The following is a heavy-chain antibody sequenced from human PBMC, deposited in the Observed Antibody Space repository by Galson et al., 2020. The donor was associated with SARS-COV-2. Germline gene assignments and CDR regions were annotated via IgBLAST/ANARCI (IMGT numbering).Heavy chain of an antibody. V-gene: IGHV3-72*01. J-gene: IGHJ4*02. CDR3: TKARRYSSSWYGDCDS. CDR1: GFTFSDHY. Sequence: TGGSLRLSCAASGFTFSDHYMDWVRQAPGKGLEWVGRTRNKANSYTTEYAASVKGRFTISRDDSTNSLYLQMNSLKTEDTAVYYCTKARRYSSSWYGDCDSWGQGTLVTVSS. D-gene: IGHD6-13*01. CDR2: TRNKANSYTT.